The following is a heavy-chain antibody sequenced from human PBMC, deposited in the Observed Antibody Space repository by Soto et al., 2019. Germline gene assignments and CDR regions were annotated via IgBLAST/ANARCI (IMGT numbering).Heavy chain of an antibody. CDR2: INLDGSEK. Sequence: PGGSLRLSCAASGFTFSSFWMSWVRQAPGKGLEWVANINLDGSEKNYVDSVKGRFTLSRDNAKSSLYLQMNSLRAEDTALYYCARNDFWSGYYRFDYWGQGTLVTVSS. D-gene: IGHD3-3*01. V-gene: IGHV3-7*01. J-gene: IGHJ4*02. CDR3: ARNDFWSGYYRFDY. CDR1: GFTFSSFW.